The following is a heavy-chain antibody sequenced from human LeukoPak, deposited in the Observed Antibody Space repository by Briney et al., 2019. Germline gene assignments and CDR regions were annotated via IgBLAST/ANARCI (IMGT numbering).Heavy chain of an antibody. Sequence: AASVKVSCKASGYTFTGYYMHWVRQAPGQGLEWMGWINPNSGGTNYAQKFQGRVTMTRDTSISTAYMELSRLRSDDMAVYYCASGDIVVVPTLDYWGQGTLVTVSS. CDR3: ASGDIVVVPTLDY. J-gene: IGHJ4*02. D-gene: IGHD2-2*01. CDR2: INPNSGGT. V-gene: IGHV1-2*02. CDR1: GYTFTGYY.